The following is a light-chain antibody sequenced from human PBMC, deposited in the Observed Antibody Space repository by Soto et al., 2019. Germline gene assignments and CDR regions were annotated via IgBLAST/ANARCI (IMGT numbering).Light chain of an antibody. CDR1: QSVSSY. V-gene: IGKV3-11*01. CDR2: DAS. CDR3: QQRSSWPLIT. Sequence: EIVLTQSPATLSLSPGQRGTLSCRASQSVSSYLAWYQQNPGQAPRLLIYDASNRATGIPARFSGSGSGTDFTLTISSLEPEDFAVYYCQQRSSWPLITFGQGTRPEI. J-gene: IGKJ5*01.